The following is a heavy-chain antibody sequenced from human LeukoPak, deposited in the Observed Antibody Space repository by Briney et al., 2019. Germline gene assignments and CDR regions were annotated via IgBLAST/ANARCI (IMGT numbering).Heavy chain of an antibody. J-gene: IGHJ4*02. CDR1: GGSIGSSSYY. CDR2: IYFDGNT. Sequence: PSETLSLTCTVPGGSIGSSSYYWGWIRQAPGKGLEWIGTIYFDGNTFYNPSLKSRVTLSVDMSKSQFSLRLASVTAADTAIYYCAAENGNFWIGYHYFEDWGQGSPVSVSS. V-gene: IGHV4-39*01. D-gene: IGHD3-3*01. CDR3: AAENGNFWIGYHYFED.